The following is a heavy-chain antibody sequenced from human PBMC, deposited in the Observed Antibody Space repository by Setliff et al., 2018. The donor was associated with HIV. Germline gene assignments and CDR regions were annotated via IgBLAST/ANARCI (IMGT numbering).Heavy chain of an antibody. V-gene: IGHV4-59*11. J-gene: IGHJ4*01. CDR1: GGSISSHY. CDR3: ARDARWLQFPYFDY. D-gene: IGHD5-12*01. Sequence: PSETLSLTCTVSGGSISSHYWSWIRQPPGKGLEWIGSIYYRGSTNYNPSLKSRVTISVDTSKNQFSLKLRSVTAADTAVYYCARDARWLQFPYFDYWGQGTLVTVSS. CDR2: IYYRGST.